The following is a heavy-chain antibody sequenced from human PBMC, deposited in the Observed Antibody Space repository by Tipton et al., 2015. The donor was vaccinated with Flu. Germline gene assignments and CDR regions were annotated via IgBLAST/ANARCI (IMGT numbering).Heavy chain of an antibody. Sequence: TLSLTCAVSGGSVSSRNWWAWVRQPPGKALEWIGEIYHRGRTNYNPSLRSRATISVDKSKTLLSLTLTSVTAAATAVYYGARDVDPYDYDSGGPSQAVGWFDLWGRGTLVLVSS. J-gene: IGHJ2*01. D-gene: IGHD3-10*01. CDR3: ARDVDPYDYDSGGPSQAVGWFDL. CDR1: GGSVSSRNW. CDR2: IYHRGRT. V-gene: IGHV4-4*02.